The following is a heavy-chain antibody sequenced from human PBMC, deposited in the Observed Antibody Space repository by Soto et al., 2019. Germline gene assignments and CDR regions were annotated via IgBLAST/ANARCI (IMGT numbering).Heavy chain of an antibody. V-gene: IGHV1-8*01. CDR2: MNPNSGNT. CDR3: AREHYRNSAWFDP. J-gene: IGHJ5*02. D-gene: IGHD3-16*02. CDR1: EYTFPSYD. Sequence: QVQLVQSGDEVKKPGASVKDSCKASEYTFPSYDINWMRQATGQTIEWMGWMNPNSGNTGYAQKFQGRVTMTRNTSISTAYMELSSLRSEDTAVYYCAREHYRNSAWFDPWGQGTLVTVSS.